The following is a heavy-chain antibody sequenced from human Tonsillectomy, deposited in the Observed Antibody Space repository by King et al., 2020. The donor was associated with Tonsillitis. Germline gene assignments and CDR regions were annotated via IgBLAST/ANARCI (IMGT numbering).Heavy chain of an antibody. CDR3: ARYYASGTYLDY. D-gene: IGHD3-10*01. CDR1: GFTFSSYE. J-gene: IGHJ4*02. Sequence: VQLVESGGGLVQPGGSLRLSCAASGFTFSSYEMNWVRQAPGKGLEWVSYIISSGSAIFYADSVKGRFTISSDNAKNSLYLQMNSLRAEDTALYYCARYYASGTYLDYWGQGTLVTVSS. V-gene: IGHV3-48*03. CDR2: IISSGSAI.